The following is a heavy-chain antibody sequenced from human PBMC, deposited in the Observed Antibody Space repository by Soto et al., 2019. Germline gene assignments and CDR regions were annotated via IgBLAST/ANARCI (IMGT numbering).Heavy chain of an antibody. Sequence: GGSLRLSCAASGFTFSSYAMSWVRQAPGKGLEWVSAISGSGGSTYYADSVKGRFTISRDNSKNTLYLQMNSLRAEDTAVYYCAKVPPNLLGYRTAPYYFDYWGQGTLVTVSS. D-gene: IGHD3-3*02. CDR3: AKVPPNLLGYRTAPYYFDY. CDR1: GFTFSSYA. V-gene: IGHV3-23*01. J-gene: IGHJ4*02. CDR2: ISGSGGST.